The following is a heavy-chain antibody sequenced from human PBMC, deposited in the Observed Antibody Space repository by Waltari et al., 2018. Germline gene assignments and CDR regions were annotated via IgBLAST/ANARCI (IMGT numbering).Heavy chain of an antibody. J-gene: IGHJ4*02. Sequence: EVQLVESGGGLVKPGGSLSLSCAASGFTFSSYSMHWVRQAPGKGLEWVSSISSSSSYIYYADSVKGRFTISRDNAKNSLYLQMNSLRAEDTAVYYCATAYYYGSGSPTMDYWGQGTLVTVSS. CDR2: ISSSSSYI. D-gene: IGHD3-10*01. CDR3: ATAYYYGSGSPTMDY. CDR1: GFTFSSYS. V-gene: IGHV3-21*01.